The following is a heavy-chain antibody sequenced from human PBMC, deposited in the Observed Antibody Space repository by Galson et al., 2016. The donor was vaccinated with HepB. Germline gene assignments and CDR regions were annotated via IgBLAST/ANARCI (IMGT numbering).Heavy chain of an antibody. CDR3: ARAQKWELLFPS. CDR1: GFSFSDSA. D-gene: IGHD1-26*01. Sequence: SLRLSCAASGFSFSDSAMHWVRQASGKGLEWVSEISGSGGRTAYADSVKGRFSISRDRSTNTLYLQMNSLRVEDTAVYYCARAQKWELLFPSWGQGTLVTVSS. CDR2: ISGSGGRT. J-gene: IGHJ1*01. V-gene: IGHV3-23*01.